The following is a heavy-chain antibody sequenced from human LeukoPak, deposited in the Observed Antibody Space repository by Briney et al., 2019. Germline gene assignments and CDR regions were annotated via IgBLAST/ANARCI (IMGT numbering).Heavy chain of an antibody. CDR2: ISYDGSNK. D-gene: IGHD4-23*01. CDR1: GFTFSSYG. J-gene: IGHJ4*02. V-gene: IGHV3-30*03. CDR3: ARGRPHGNDY. Sequence: GRSLRLSCAAPGFTFSSYGMHWVRQAPGKGLEWVAVISYDGSNKYYADSVKGRFTISRDNAKNTLYLQMNSLRVEDTAVYYCARGRPHGNDYWGQGTLVTVSS.